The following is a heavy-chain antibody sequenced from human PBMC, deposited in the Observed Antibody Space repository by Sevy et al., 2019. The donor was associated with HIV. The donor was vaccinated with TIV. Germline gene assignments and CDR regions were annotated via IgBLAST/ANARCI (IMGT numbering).Heavy chain of an antibody. Sequence: GESLKISCAASGFTFSSYSMNWVRQAPGKGLEWVSSISSSSSYIYYADSVKGRFTISRDNAKNSLYLQMNSLRAEDTAVYYCARIHPWYIYDSSGYYPDYWGQGTLVTVSS. V-gene: IGHV3-21*01. CDR2: ISSSSSYI. D-gene: IGHD3-22*01. CDR1: GFTFSSYS. CDR3: ARIHPWYIYDSSGYYPDY. J-gene: IGHJ4*02.